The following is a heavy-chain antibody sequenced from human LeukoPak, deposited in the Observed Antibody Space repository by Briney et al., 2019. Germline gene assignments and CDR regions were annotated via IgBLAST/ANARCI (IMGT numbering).Heavy chain of an antibody. CDR3: ARHPFGSGHFDC. D-gene: IGHD3-10*01. V-gene: IGHV4-59*08. CDR1: GGSISSFY. Sequence: PSETLSLTCTVPGGSISSFYWSWIRQPPREGLEWIGYIYYSGNTNYNPSLKSRVTISVDTSKNQFSLKLTSVTAADTAVYYCARHPFGSGHFDCWGQGTLVTVSS. CDR2: IYYSGNT. J-gene: IGHJ4*02.